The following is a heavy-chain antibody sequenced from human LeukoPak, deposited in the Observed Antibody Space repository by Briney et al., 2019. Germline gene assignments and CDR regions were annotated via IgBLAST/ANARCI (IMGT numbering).Heavy chain of an antibody. Sequence: PGGSLRLSCAASGFTFRSYWMHWVRQAPGKGLVWVSRIKSDGCNTNYADSVKGRFSISRDNVKNTLYLQMNSLRAEDTAVYYCARGGRGTTNNWIRFDPWGQGTLVTVSS. CDR2: IKSDGCNT. J-gene: IGHJ5*02. D-gene: IGHD1-20*01. V-gene: IGHV3-74*01. CDR1: GFTFRSYW. CDR3: ARGGRGTTNNWIRFDP.